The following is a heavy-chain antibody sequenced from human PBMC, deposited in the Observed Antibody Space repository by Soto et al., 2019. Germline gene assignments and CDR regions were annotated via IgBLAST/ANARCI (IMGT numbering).Heavy chain of an antibody. V-gene: IGHV4-31*03. CDR1: GGSISSGGYY. Sequence: QVQLQESGPGLVKPSQTLSLTCTVSGGSISSGGYYWSWIRQHPGKGLEWIGYIYYSGSTYYNPALKSRVTRSVDTSKSQFSLRLSSVTAADTAVYYCATHYYDSSRWFAPWGQGTLVTVSS. CDR3: ATHYYDSSRWFAP. J-gene: IGHJ5*02. CDR2: IYYSGST. D-gene: IGHD3-22*01.